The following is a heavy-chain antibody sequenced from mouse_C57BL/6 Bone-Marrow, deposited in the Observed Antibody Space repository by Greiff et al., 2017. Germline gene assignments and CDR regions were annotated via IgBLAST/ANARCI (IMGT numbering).Heavy chain of an antibody. V-gene: IGHV1-81*01. Sequence: VQLVESGTVLARPGASVKLSCKASGYTFTGYGISGVKQRTGQGLEWIGGFYPGSGNTYYNEKFKGKATLTADKSSSTAYMELRSLTSEDSAVYFCARNLYFDYWGQGTTLTVSS. CDR1: GYTFTGYG. CDR3: ARNLYFDY. CDR2: FYPGSGNT. J-gene: IGHJ2*01.